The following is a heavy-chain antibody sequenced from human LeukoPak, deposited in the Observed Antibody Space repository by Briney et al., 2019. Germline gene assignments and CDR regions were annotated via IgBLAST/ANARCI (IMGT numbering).Heavy chain of an antibody. D-gene: IGHD3-10*01. Sequence: PGGSLRLSCAASEFTFSSYGMHWVRQAPGKGLEWVAVISYDGNNKYYADSVKGRFTISRVHSKNTVYLQMNSLRPEDTAVYYCAKGMVRGVISAFDIWGQGTLVTVSS. CDR1: EFTFSSYG. CDR3: AKGMVRGVISAFDI. CDR2: ISYDGNNK. V-gene: IGHV3-30*18. J-gene: IGHJ3*02.